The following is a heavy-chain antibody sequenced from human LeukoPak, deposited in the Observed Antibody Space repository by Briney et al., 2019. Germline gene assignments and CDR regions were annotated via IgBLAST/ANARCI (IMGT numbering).Heavy chain of an antibody. D-gene: IGHD3-22*01. J-gene: IGHJ4*02. V-gene: IGHV3-30*02. CDR2: IRYDGSNK. CDR3: AREYSYYDSSGDFDY. Sequence: PGGSLRLSCAASGFTFSSYAMSWVRQAPGKGLEWVAFIRYDGSNKYYADSVKGRFTISRDNSKNTLYLQMNSLRAEDTAVYYCAREYSYYDSSGDFDYWGQGTLVTVSS. CDR1: GFTFSSYA.